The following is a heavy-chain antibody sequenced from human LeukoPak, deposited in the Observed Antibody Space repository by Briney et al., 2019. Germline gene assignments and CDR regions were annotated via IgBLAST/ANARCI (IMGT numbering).Heavy chain of an antibody. J-gene: IGHJ5*02. Sequence: SETLSLTCTVSGGSVNSGDYYWSWIRQPPGKGLEWIGYIYYNGSTYYNPSLKSRVIISVDTSKNQFSLKLNSVTAADTAVYYCARKHCSSTRCYGFDPWGQGTLVTVPS. V-gene: IGHV4-30-4*01. CDR2: IYYNGST. CDR1: GGSVNSGDYY. D-gene: IGHD2-2*01. CDR3: ARKHCSSTRCYGFDP.